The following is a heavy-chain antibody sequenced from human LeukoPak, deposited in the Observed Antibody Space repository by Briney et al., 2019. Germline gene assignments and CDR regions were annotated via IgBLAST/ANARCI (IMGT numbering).Heavy chain of an antibody. V-gene: IGHV1-46*01. Sequence: AAVKVSCKASGYTFTSYYMHWVRQAPGQGLECMGIINPSGGSTSYAQKFQGRVTMTRDTSTSTVYMELSSLRSEDTAVYYCGRCHIVVVPAAADYWGQGTLVTVSS. CDR3: GRCHIVVVPAAADY. D-gene: IGHD2-2*01. CDR2: INPSGGST. CDR1: GYTFTSYY. J-gene: IGHJ4*02.